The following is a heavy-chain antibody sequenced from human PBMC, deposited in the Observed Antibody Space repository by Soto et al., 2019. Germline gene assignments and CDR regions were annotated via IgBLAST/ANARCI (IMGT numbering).Heavy chain of an antibody. CDR1: GYTFTSYY. Sequence: QVQLMQSGADVKKPGASVKVSCKASGYTFTSYYIHWVRQAPGQGLEWMGIINPSGGSASYARKFQGRVAMTRDTSTSTVYMEVSSLGYEDTAVYYCARDPNLSLTYHYYGMDVWGQGTTVTVSS. V-gene: IGHV1-46*01. D-gene: IGHD7-27*01. CDR2: INPSGGSA. CDR3: ARDPNLSLTYHYYGMDV. J-gene: IGHJ6*02.